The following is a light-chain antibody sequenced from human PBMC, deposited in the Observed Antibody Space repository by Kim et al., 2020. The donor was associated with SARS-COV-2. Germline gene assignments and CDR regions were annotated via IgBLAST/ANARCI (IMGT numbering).Light chain of an antibody. Sequence: VSPGQTASITCSGESLRAKYVCWYQQKPGQSPVLVIYQDKKRPSGIPERFSGSNSGNTATLTISGTQAMYEADYYCQAWDSTSVVFGGGTKVTVL. CDR1: SLRAKY. CDR3: QAWDSTSVV. J-gene: IGLJ2*01. V-gene: IGLV3-1*01. CDR2: QDK.